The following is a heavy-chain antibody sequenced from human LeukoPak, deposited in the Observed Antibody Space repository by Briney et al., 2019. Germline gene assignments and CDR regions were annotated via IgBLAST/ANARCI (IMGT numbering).Heavy chain of an antibody. CDR1: GYTLTELS. D-gene: IGHD3-10*01. J-gene: IGHJ6*03. V-gene: IGHV1-69*05. Sequence: SVKVSCKVSGYTLTELSMHWVRQAPGQGLEWMGRIIPIFGTANYAQKFQGRVTITTDESTSTAYMELSSLRSEDTAVYYCARDYMVRGVNTIIPYYYYYMDVWGKGTTVTVSS. CDR2: IIPIFGTA. CDR3: ARDYMVRGVNTIIPYYYYYMDV.